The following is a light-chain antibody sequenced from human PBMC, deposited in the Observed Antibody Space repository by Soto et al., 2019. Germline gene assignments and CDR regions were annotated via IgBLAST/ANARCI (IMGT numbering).Light chain of an antibody. J-gene: IGKJ1*01. CDR3: QHYKNYPWT. V-gene: IGKV1-8*01. Sequence: AIRMTQSPSSLSASAGDSVAIACRASQDVGRYLAWYQQKPGQAPKLLIYGASTLQSGVPSRFSGGGSGTDFTLTISCLQSEDFATYYCQHYKNYPWTFGQGTKVEIK. CDR2: GAS. CDR1: QDVGRY.